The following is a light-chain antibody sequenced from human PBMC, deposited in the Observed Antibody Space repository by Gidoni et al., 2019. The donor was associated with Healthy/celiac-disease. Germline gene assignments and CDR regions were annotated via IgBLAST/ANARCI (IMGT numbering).Light chain of an antibody. J-gene: IGLJ2*01. Sequence: SSELTQDPAVSVALGQTVRITCHGDSLRSYYASWYQQKPGQAPVLVNYGKNNRPSGIPDRFSGSSSGNTASLTITGAQAEDEADYYCNSRDSSGNHLVFGGGTKLTAL. CDR1: SLRSYY. V-gene: IGLV3-19*01. CDR3: NSRDSSGNHLV. CDR2: GKN.